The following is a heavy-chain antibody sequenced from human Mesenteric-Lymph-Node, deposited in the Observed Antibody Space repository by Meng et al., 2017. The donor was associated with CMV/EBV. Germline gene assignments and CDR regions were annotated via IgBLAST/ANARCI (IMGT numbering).Heavy chain of an antibody. CDR3: AKGGPAAPDPRDFQH. Sequence: SGFTFSSYTMSWVRQAPGKGLEWVSGISGSGGSTYYAASVKGRFTISRDNSKNTLYLQMNSLRAEDTAVYYCAKGGPAAPDPRDFQHWGQGTLVTVSS. J-gene: IGHJ1*01. CDR1: GFTFSSYT. CDR2: ISGSGGST. V-gene: IGHV3-23*01. D-gene: IGHD2-2*01.